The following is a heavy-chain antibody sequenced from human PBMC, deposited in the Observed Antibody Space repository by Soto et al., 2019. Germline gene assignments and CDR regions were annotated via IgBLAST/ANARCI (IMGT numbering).Heavy chain of an antibody. Sequence: GGSLRLSCAASGFTFSSYAMSWVRQAPGKGLEWVSAISGSGGSTYYADSVKGRFTISRDNSKNTLYLQMNSLRAEDTAVYYCANAPNYDILTGYYHWFDPWGQGTLVTVSS. CDR2: ISGSGGST. CDR3: ANAPNYDILTGYYHWFDP. CDR1: GFTFSSYA. D-gene: IGHD3-9*01. V-gene: IGHV3-23*01. J-gene: IGHJ5*02.